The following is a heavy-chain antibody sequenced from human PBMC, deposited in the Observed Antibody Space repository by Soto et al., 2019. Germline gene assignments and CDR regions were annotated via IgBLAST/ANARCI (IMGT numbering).Heavy chain of an antibody. CDR2: FSSSSSYI. D-gene: IGHD5-12*01. J-gene: IGHJ4*02. V-gene: IGHV3-21*01. CDR1: GFTFSSYS. CDR3: AADMVATMDY. Sequence: LRLSCAASGFTFSSYSMNWVRKAPGKGLEWVSCFSSSSSYIYYAYSVKGRFTISRDNAKNSLYLQMNSLRAEDTAVYYCAADMVATMDYWGQGTLVTVSS.